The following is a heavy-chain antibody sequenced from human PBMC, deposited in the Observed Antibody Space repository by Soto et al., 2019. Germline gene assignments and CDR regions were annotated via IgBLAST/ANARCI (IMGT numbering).Heavy chain of an antibody. CDR1: GGSFSGYY. J-gene: IGHJ4*02. CDR3: ARVYCSGGSCYSVDY. Sequence: QVQLQQWGAGLLKPSETLSLTCAVYGGSFSGYYWSWIRQPPGKGLEWIGEINHSGSTNYNPSHKSRVTISVDTSKNQFSLKLSSVTAADTAVYYCARVYCSGGSCYSVDYWGQGTLVTVSS. D-gene: IGHD2-15*01. CDR2: INHSGST. V-gene: IGHV4-34*01.